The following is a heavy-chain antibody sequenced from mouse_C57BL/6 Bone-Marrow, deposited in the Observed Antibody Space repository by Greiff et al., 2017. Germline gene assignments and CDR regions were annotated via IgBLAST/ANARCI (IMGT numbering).Heavy chain of an antibody. CDR2: INPNNGGT. D-gene: IGHD3-3*01. CDR3: ARYGGHPYYFDY. J-gene: IGHJ2*01. CDR1: GYTFTDYY. V-gene: IGHV1-26*01. Sequence: VQLQQSGPELVKPGASVKISCKASGYTFTDYYMNWVKQSHGKSLEWIGDINPNNGGTSYNQKFKGKATLTVDKSSSTAYMELRSLTSEDSAVYYCARYGGHPYYFDYWGQGTTLTVSS.